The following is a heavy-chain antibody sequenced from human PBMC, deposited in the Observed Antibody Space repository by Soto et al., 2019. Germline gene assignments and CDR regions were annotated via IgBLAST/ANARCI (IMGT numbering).Heavy chain of an antibody. J-gene: IGHJ2*01. CDR2: IIPIFGTV. V-gene: IGHV1-69*12. Sequence: QVQLVQSGAEVKTPGSSVKVSCKASGGTFSNYPISWVRQAPGQGLEWMGGIIPIFGTVNYAQKFQGRVTITADESTSTAYMELSSLRSEDTAVYYCARGNQRWLQLWYFDLWGRGTLVTVSS. CDR3: ARGNQRWLQLWYFDL. CDR1: GGTFSNYP. D-gene: IGHD5-12*01.